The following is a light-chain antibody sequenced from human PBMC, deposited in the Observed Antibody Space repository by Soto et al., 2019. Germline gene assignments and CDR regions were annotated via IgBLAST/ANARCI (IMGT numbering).Light chain of an antibody. V-gene: IGLV2-8*01. CDR1: SSDVGGYNY. CDR3: SSYAGRNIVV. Sequence: QSALTQPHSASWSPGQSVTIFCTGSSSDVGGYNYVSWYQQHPGKAPKLMIYDVSKRPSGFPDRFSGSKSVNTASLTVSGLQTEDEADYYCSSYAGRNIVVFGGGTKLTVL. CDR2: DVS. J-gene: IGLJ2*01.